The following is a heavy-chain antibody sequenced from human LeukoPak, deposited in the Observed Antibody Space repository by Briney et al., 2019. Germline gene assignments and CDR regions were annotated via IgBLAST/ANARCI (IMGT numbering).Heavy chain of an antibody. Sequence: ASVKVSCKASGHTFTSYDINWVRQATGQGLEWMGWMNPNSGNTGYAQKFQGRVTMTRNTSISTAYMELSSLRSEDTAVYYCARGGRGYYYDSSGYPRPRGTIDYWGQGTLVTVSS. CDR2: MNPNSGNT. J-gene: IGHJ4*02. V-gene: IGHV1-8*01. CDR3: ARGGRGYYYDSSGYPRPRGTIDY. D-gene: IGHD3-22*01. CDR1: GHTFTSYD.